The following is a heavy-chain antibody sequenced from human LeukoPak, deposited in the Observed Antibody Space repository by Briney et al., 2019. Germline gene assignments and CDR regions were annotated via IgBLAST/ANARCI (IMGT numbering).Heavy chain of an antibody. D-gene: IGHD3-10*01. J-gene: IGHJ5*02. CDR3: ARDIYGSGHGWFDV. Sequence: PSETLSLTCSVSGVSISTYYWSWIRQPPGKGLEWMGYIHYTGSTNYNPSLKSRVTISVDTSKRQPSLMLRSVTAADTAVYYCARDIYGSGHGWFDVWGQGTLVTVSS. V-gene: IGHV4-59*01. CDR1: GVSISTYY. CDR2: IHYTGST.